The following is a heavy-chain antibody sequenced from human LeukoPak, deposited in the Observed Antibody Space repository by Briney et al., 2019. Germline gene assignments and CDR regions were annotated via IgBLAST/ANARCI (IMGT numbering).Heavy chain of an antibody. Sequence: PSETLSLTCTVSGGSINNYYWSWIRQPPGKGLEWIGEINHSGSTNYNPSLKSRVTISVDTSKNQFSLKLSSVTAADTAVYYCAREREGPYGYLDYWGQGTLVTVAS. J-gene: IGHJ4*01. V-gene: IGHV4-34*01. D-gene: IGHD4-17*01. CDR1: GGSINNYY. CDR2: INHSGST. CDR3: AREREGPYGYLDY.